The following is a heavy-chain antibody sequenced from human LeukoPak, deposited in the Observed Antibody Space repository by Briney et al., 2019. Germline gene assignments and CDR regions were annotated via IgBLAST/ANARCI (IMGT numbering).Heavy chain of an antibody. V-gene: IGHV3-7*01. Sequence: QPGGSLRLSCAASGFTFNEYWVSWVRQAPGKGLQWVAHIKDDGTEKYYLDSVKGRFTIARDDARNSLYLQMNSLRAEDTALYYCVRAGWELDYWGQGTPVTVSS. CDR1: GFTFNEYW. CDR3: VRAGWELDY. J-gene: IGHJ4*02. CDR2: IKDDGTEK. D-gene: IGHD1-1*01.